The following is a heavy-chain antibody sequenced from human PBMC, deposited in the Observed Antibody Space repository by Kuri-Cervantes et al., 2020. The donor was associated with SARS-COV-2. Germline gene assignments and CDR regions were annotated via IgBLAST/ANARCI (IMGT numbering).Heavy chain of an antibody. CDR3: ARDLDSSSWFDY. CDR2: ISSSGSTI. Sequence: GESLKISCAASGSTFSDYYMSWIRQAPGKGLEWVSYISSSGSTIYYADSVKGRFTISRDNAKTSLYLQMNSLRAEDTAVYYCARDLDSSSWFDYWGQGTLVTVSS. V-gene: IGHV3-11*04. D-gene: IGHD6-13*01. J-gene: IGHJ4*02. CDR1: GSTFSDYY.